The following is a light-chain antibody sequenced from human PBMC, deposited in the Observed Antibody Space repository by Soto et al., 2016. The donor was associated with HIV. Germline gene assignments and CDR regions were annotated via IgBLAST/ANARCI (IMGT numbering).Light chain of an antibody. CDR1: KLWEKY. J-gene: IGLJ2*01. V-gene: IGLV3-1*01. CDR3: QAWDSSTGV. Sequence: SYELTQPPSVSVSPGQTARITCSGDKLWEKYVSWYQQKPGQSPVLVTYQDAMRPSGIPERFSGSNSGNTATLTISGTQTMDEADYYCQAWDSSTGVFGGGTELTVL. CDR2: QDA.